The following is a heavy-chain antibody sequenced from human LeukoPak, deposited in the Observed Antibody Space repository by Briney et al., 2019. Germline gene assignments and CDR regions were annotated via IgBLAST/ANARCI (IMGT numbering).Heavy chain of an antibody. D-gene: IGHD5-18*01. CDR2: ISGSGGST. V-gene: IGHV3-23*01. J-gene: IGHJ4*02. Sequence: PGGSLRLSCAASGFTFSSYAMSWVRQAPGKGLEWVSAISGSGGSTYYADSVKGRFTISRDNSKNTLYLQMNSLRAEDTAVYYCAKGSMGYSYEVGQVDYWGQGTLVTVSS. CDR3: AKGSMGYSYEVGQVDY. CDR1: GFTFSSYA.